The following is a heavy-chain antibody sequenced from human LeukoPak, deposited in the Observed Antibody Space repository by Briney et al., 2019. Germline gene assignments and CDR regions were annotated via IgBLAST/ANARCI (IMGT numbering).Heavy chain of an antibody. J-gene: IGHJ4*02. CDR2: IKEDGSEK. D-gene: IGHD5-12*01. V-gene: IGHV3-7*01. CDR1: GFTFSNYW. Sequence: GGSLRLSCAASGFTFSNYWMSWVRQAPGKGLEWVANIKEDGSEKYYVDSVKGRFTISRDNANNSLYLQMNSLRAEDTAVYYCARDRWLRDWGQGTLVTVSS. CDR3: ARDRWLRD.